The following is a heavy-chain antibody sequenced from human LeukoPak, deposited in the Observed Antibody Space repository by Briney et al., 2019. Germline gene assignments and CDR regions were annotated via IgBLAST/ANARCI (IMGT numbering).Heavy chain of an antibody. V-gene: IGHV1-2*02. J-gene: IGHJ5*02. CDR2: INPNSGGT. D-gene: IGHD2-15*01. CDR1: GYTFTGYY. CDR3: ARSEDTGYCSGGSCLFYNWFDP. Sequence: GASVKVSCKASGYTFTGYYMHWMRQAPGQGLEWMGWINPNSGGTNYAQKFQGRVTMTRDTSISTAYMELSRLRSDDTAVYYCARSEDTGYCSGGSCLFYNWFDPWGQGTLVTVSS.